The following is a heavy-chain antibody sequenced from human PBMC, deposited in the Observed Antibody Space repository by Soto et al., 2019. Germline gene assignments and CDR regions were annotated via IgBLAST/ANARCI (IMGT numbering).Heavy chain of an antibody. J-gene: IGHJ4*02. Sequence: QVQLVQSVGEVKKPGASVKVSCKASGYTFTSYSISWVRQAPGQELEWMGWISAYNGNTNYAQKLQGRVTITPDTTTSTAYMELRSLRSDDTAVYYCARDAPPEDYWGQGTLVTVSS. CDR3: ARDAPPEDY. V-gene: IGHV1-18*01. CDR1: GYTFTSYS. CDR2: ISAYNGNT.